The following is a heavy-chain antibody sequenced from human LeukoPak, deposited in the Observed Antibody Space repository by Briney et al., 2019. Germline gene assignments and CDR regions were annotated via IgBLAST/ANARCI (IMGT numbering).Heavy chain of an antibody. D-gene: IGHD2-15*01. CDR2: ISAYNGNT. CDR1: GYTFTSYS. CDR3: ARASYCSGGSCYSDY. V-gene: IGHV1-18*01. Sequence: ASVKVCCKASGYTFTSYSISWVRQAPGQGLEWMGWISAYNGNTIYAQKVKGRVTMTTDTSTSTAYMELRSLKSDDTAVYYCARASYCSGGSCYSDYWGQGTLVTASS. J-gene: IGHJ4*02.